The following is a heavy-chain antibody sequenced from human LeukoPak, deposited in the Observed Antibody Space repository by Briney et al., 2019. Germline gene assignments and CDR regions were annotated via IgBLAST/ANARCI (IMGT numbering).Heavy chain of an antibody. D-gene: IGHD6-6*01. J-gene: IGHJ4*02. Sequence: SETLSLTRAVSGYSISSGYYWGWIRQPPGKGLEWIGSIYHSGSTYYNPSLKSRVTISVDTSKNQFSLKLSSVTAADTAVYYCARREYSYPYYFDYWGQGTLVTVSS. CDR2: IYHSGST. V-gene: IGHV4-38-2*01. CDR1: GYSISSGYY. CDR3: ARREYSYPYYFDY.